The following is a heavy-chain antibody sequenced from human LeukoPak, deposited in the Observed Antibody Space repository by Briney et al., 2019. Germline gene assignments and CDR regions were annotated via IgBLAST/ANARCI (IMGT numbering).Heavy chain of an antibody. CDR1: GGSISSGSYY. V-gene: IGHV4-61*02. Sequence: SQTLSHTCTVSGGSISSGSYYWSWIRQPAGKGLEWIGRIYTSGSTNYNPSLKSRVTISVDTSKNQFSLKLSSVTAADTAVYYCARVSSSSWYGQELWGQGTLVTVSS. CDR2: IYTSGST. CDR3: ARVSSSSWYGQEL. J-gene: IGHJ4*02. D-gene: IGHD6-13*01.